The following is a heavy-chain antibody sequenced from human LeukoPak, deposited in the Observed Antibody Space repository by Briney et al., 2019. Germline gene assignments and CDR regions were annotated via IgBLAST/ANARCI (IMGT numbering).Heavy chain of an antibody. J-gene: IGHJ3*02. Sequence: SETLSLTCTVSGGSISSYYWSWIRQPPGKGLEWIGYIYYSGSTNYNPSLKSRVTISVDTSKNQFSLKLSSVTAADTAVYYCASSYSSSWSEGAFDIWGQGTMVTVSS. CDR3: ASSYSSSWSEGAFDI. CDR2: IYYSGST. CDR1: GGSISSYY. D-gene: IGHD6-13*01. V-gene: IGHV4-59*01.